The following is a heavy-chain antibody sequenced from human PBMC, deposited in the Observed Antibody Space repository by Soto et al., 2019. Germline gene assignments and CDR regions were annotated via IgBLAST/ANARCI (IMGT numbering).Heavy chain of an antibody. J-gene: IGHJ4*02. Sequence: HGESLKISCKGSGYSFTSYWIAWVRQMPGKVLEWMGIISPADSDTKYSPSFQGQVTISADKSISIASLQWSSLKASDTAMYYCARLIGVVTASYYFDYWGQGXLVTVYS. CDR1: GYSFTSYW. D-gene: IGHD2-21*02. V-gene: IGHV5-51*01. CDR3: ARLIGVVTASYYFDY. CDR2: ISPADSDT.